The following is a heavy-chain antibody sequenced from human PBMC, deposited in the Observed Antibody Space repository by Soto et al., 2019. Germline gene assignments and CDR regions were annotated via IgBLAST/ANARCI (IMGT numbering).Heavy chain of an antibody. J-gene: IGHJ5*02. D-gene: IGHD6-19*01. CDR2: ISAYNGDT. CDR1: GYTFTCHG. V-gene: IGHV1-18*04. Sequence: GASVKVSCKASGYTFTCHGINWVRQAPGQGLELMGWISAYNGDTKYEQKFQGRVTMTTDASSSTAYMELKSLSSDDPAVYFCARDPSNTSGNRIWFDPWGQGTQGTAS. CDR3: ARDPSNTSGNRIWFDP.